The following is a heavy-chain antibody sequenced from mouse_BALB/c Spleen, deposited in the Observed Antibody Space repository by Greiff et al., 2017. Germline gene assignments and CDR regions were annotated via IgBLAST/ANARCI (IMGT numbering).Heavy chain of an antibody. CDR1: GYTFTSYW. J-gene: IGHJ3*01. D-gene: IGHD2-1*01. V-gene: IGHV1-7*01. CDR2: INPSTGYT. CDR3: ARGVYGNYVGAY. Sequence: QVQLQQSGAELAKPGASVKMSCKASGYTFTSYWMHWVKQRPGQGLEWIGYINPSTGYTEYNQKFKDKATLTADKSSSTAYMQLSSLTSEDSAVYYCARGVYGNYVGAYWGQGTLVTVSA.